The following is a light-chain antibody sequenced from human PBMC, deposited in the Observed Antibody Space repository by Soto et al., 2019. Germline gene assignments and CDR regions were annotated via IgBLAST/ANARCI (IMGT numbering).Light chain of an antibody. Sequence: QPVLTQPPSVSGAPGQRVTIYCTGSSSNIGAGYNVHWYQQLPGTAPKLLISGNSNRPSGVPDRFSGSKSGTSASLAITGRQAEDEADYNCQAYDSSLSGWVFGGGTKLTVL. J-gene: IGLJ3*02. CDR2: GNS. V-gene: IGLV1-40*01. CDR3: QAYDSSLSGWV. CDR1: SSNIGAGYN.